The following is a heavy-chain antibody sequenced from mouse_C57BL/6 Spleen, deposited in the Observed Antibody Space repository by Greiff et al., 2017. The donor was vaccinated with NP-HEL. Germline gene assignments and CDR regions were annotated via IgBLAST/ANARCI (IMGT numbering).Heavy chain of an antibody. CDR2: TNPTNGRT. D-gene: IGHD1-1*01. Sequence: LQESGAELVKAGASVKMSCKASGYTFTSYWMHWVKQRLGQGLEWFAETNPTNGRTYYNEKFKRKATLTVDKSSSTAYMLLSGPTFEDSAVYYCARINKIVATYCDYWGQGTTLTVSS. CDR3: ARINKIVATYCDY. CDR1: GYTFTSYW. J-gene: IGHJ2*01. V-gene: IGHV1S81*02.